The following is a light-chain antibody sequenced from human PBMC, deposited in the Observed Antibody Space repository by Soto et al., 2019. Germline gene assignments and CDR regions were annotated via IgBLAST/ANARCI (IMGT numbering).Light chain of an antibody. J-gene: IGKJ2*01. CDR1: QTIGSW. Sequence: DIQMTQSPSTLSASGGDRVTITCRTSQTIGSWLAGYQKKPGKAPTLLIYEASTLESGVPSRFSGSASGTEFTLTISSLQPDDFATYYCQQYNSSPYTFGQATKLEI. V-gene: IGKV1-5*03. CDR3: QQYNSSPYT. CDR2: EAS.